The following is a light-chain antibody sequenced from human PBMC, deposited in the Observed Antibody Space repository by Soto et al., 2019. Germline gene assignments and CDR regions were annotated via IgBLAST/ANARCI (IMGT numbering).Light chain of an antibody. CDR1: QSISSW. V-gene: IGKV1-5*01. CDR2: DAS. J-gene: IGKJ1*01. CDR3: QQYNNYPRT. Sequence: DIQMTQSPSTLSASVGARVPITCRARQSISSWLAWYQQKPGKAPKLLIYDASSLESGVPSRFSGSGSGTEFPLTISNLQPDDFATYFCQQYNNYPRTFGQGTKVDIK.